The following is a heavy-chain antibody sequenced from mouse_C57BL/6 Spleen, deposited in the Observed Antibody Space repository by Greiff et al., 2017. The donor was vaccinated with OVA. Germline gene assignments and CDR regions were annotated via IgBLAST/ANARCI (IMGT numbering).Heavy chain of an antibody. Sequence: QVQLQQPGAELVKPGASVKLSCKASGYTFTSYWMHWVKQRPGQGLEWIGKLHPNSGSTNSNEKFKGKATLTVDKSSSTAYMQLSSLTSEDSAVYYCATHYWYFDVWGTGTTVTVSS. CDR3: ATHYWYFDV. CDR2: LHPNSGST. V-gene: IGHV1-64*01. CDR1: GYTFTSYW. J-gene: IGHJ1*03.